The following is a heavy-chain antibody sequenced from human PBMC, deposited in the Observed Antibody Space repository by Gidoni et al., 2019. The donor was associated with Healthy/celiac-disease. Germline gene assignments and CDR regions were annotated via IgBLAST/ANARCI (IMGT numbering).Heavy chain of an antibody. CDR3: ARHSGSYYDWYFDL. J-gene: IGHJ2*01. V-gene: IGHV1-69*06. CDR2: IIPIFGTA. D-gene: IGHD1-26*01. CDR1: GGPFSSYA. Sequence: QVQLVQSGAEVKKPGSSVKVSCKASGGPFSSYAISWVRQAPGQGLEWMGGIIPIFGTANYAQKFQGRVTITADKSTSTAYMELSSLRSEDTAVYYCARHSGSYYDWYFDLWGRGTLVTVSS.